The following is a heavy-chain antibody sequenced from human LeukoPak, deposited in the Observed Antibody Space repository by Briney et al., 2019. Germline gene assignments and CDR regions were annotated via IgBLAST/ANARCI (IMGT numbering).Heavy chain of an antibody. D-gene: IGHD3-10*01. CDR3: ARGGFYYGSGSYFPAYYFDY. CDR2: INPSGGST. Sequence: GASVKVSCKASGYTFTSYYMHWVRQAPGQGLEWMGIINPSGGSTSYAQKFQGRVTMTRDTSTSTVYMELSSLRSEDTAVYYCARGGFYYGSGSYFPAYYFDYWGQGTLVTVSS. V-gene: IGHV1-46*01. CDR1: GYTFTSYY. J-gene: IGHJ4*02.